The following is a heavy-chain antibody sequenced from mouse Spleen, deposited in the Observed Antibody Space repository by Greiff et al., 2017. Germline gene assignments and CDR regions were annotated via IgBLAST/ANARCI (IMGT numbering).Heavy chain of an antibody. CDR1: GFTFSDYG. V-gene: IGHV5-17*01. CDR3: ARLTKGYFDY. CDR2: ISSGSSTV. D-gene: IGHD2-12*01. Sequence: LVESGGGLVKPGGSLKLSCAASGFTFSDYGMHWVRQAPEKGLEWVAYISSGSSTVYYADTVKGRFTISRDNAKNTLFLQMTSLRSEDTAMYYCARLTKGYFDYWGQGTTLTVSS. J-gene: IGHJ2*01.